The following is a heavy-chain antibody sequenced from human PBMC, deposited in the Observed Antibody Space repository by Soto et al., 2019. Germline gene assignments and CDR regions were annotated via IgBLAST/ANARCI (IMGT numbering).Heavy chain of an antibody. CDR2: IYWDDDK. D-gene: IGHD2-21*02. CDR3: IQSRCGGDCLQSYASYYYYGMDV. V-gene: IGHV2-5*02. CDR1: AFSLSTGGVG. J-gene: IGHJ6*02. Sequence: QITLKESGPTLVKPTQTLTLTCTFSAFSLSTGGVGVGWIRQPPGKALEWLALIYWDDDKRYSPSLRSRLTLTKDTSKNQVGLTMTNMDTVDTATYYCIQSRCGGDCLQSYASYYYYGMDVWGQGTTVTVSS.